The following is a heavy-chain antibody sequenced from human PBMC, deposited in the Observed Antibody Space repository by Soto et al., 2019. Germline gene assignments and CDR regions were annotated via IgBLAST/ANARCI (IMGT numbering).Heavy chain of an antibody. CDR2: LSHDESNK. CDR3: VKEGRGRSISCSPSTVMDG. Sequence: PGWSLRLSCAACGFTFSTYGMHWVRQAPGKGMEWVAALSHDESNKFYAASVKGRFTISRDNSKNTLYLEMFSLRAEDTAVYYCVKEGRGRSISCSPSTVMDGYAQAARVTLAS. V-gene: IGHV3-30*18. CDR1: GFTFSTYG. D-gene: IGHD2-2*01. J-gene: IGHJ6*02.